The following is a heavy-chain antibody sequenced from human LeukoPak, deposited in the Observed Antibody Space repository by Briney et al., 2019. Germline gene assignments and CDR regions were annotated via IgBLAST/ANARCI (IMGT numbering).Heavy chain of an antibody. CDR3: AKGEYFRAFDI. Sequence: GGSLRLSCAASGFVFSRAWMSWIRQAPGKGLERVSAISGSGGSTYYADSVKGRFTISRDNSKNTLYLQMNSLRAEDTAVYYCAKGEYFRAFDIWGQGPMVTVSS. CDR1: GFVFSRAW. V-gene: IGHV3-23*01. CDR2: ISGSGGST. J-gene: IGHJ3*02. D-gene: IGHD3-10*01.